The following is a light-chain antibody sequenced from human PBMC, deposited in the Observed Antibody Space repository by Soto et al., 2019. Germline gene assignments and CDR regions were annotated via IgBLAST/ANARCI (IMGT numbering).Light chain of an antibody. V-gene: IGLV1-40*01. CDR1: SSNIGAGYD. CDR3: QSNDNGLSGSDV. CDR2: GDS. Sequence: QSVLTQPPSVSGAPGQRVTISCTGSSSNIGAGYDVNWYQQLPETAPKLLIFGDSNRPSGVPDRFSGSKSATSASLVITGLQADDEADYYCQSNDNGLSGSDVCGAGTKVTVL. J-gene: IGLJ1*01.